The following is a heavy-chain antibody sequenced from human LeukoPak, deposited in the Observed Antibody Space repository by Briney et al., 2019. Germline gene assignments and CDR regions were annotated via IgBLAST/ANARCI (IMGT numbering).Heavy chain of an antibody. CDR2: ISYDGSNK. Sequence: GGSLRLSCAASGFTFSSYAMHWVRQAPGKGLEWVAVISYDGSNKYYADSVKGRFTISRDNSKNTMYLQMNSLSAEDTAVYYCAEFGEFGYWGQGTLVTVSS. CDR3: AEFGEFGY. CDR1: GFTFSSYA. J-gene: IGHJ4*02. D-gene: IGHD3-10*01. V-gene: IGHV3-30*04.